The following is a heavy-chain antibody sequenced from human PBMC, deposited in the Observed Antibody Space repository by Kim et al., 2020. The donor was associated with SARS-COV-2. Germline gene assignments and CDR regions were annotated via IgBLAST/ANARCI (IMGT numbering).Heavy chain of an antibody. CDR2: IKQDGSEK. J-gene: IGHJ4*02. D-gene: IGHD5-12*01. V-gene: IGHV3-7*01. CDR3: ARDKTLFGYIYSGYDDL. Sequence: GGSLRLSCAASGFTFSSYWMSWVRQAPGKGLEWVANIKQDGSEKYYVDSVKGRFPISRDNAKNSLYLQMNSLRAEDTAVYYCARDKTLFGYIYSGYDDLWDQGTLVTVSS. CDR1: GFTFSSYW.